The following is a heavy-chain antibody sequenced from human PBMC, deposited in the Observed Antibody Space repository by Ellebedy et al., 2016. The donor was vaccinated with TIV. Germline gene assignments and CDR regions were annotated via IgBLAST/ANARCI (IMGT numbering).Heavy chain of an antibody. D-gene: IGHD3-3*01. J-gene: IGHJ4*02. CDR2: INPSDGST. V-gene: IGHV1-46*04. CDR1: GYTFSNFF. CDR3: ARSSFGSAYYGSIDY. Sequence: AASVKVSCKASGYTFSNFFMHWVRQAPGQGLEWMGKINPSDGSTSYAQKLQGRVTMTRATSTSTVYMQLSSLRSEDSAMYYCARSSFGSAYYGSIDYWGQGTLVTVSS.